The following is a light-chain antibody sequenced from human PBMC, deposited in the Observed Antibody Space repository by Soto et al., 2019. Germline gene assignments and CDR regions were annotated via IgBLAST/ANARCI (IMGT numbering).Light chain of an antibody. Sequence: EVVLTQSPATLSLSPGERATLSCRASQSVSTDIAWYQQKPGQAPRLLIYDASSRVTGIPARFTGSGSGTVFTLTISSLEPDDFALYYCQHRSKWPPITFGQGTRLEIK. CDR3: QHRSKWPPIT. J-gene: IGKJ5*01. CDR1: QSVSTD. CDR2: DAS. V-gene: IGKV3-11*01.